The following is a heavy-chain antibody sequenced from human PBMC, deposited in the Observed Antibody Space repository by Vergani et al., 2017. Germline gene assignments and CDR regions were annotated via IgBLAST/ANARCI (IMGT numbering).Heavy chain of an antibody. D-gene: IGHD2-15*01. CDR3: ARDLIENDTYGRSCY. CDR2: ISAYNGNT. Sequence: QVQLVQSGAEVKKPGASVKVSCKASGYTFSTYGISWVRQAPGQGLEWMGWISAYNGNTNYPEKFQGRLTMTTDTSTRTAYMELRSLRYDDTAVYYCARDLIENDTYGRSCYWVPGTLVTVSS. J-gene: IGHJ1*01. CDR1: GYTFSTYG. V-gene: IGHV1-18*01.